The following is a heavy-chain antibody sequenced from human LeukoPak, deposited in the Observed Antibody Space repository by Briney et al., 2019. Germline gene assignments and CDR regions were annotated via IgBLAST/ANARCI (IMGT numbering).Heavy chain of an antibody. D-gene: IGHD5-12*01. CDR2: ISAYNGNT. CDR3: AISMVAIAKRYYFDY. V-gene: IGHV1-18*01. J-gene: IGHJ4*02. CDR1: GYTFTSYG. Sequence: GASVKVSCKASGYTFTSYGISWVRQAPGQGLEWMGWISAYNGNTNYAQKLQGRVTMTTDTSTSTAYMELRSLRSDDTAVYYCAISMVAIAKRYYFDYWGQGTLATVSS.